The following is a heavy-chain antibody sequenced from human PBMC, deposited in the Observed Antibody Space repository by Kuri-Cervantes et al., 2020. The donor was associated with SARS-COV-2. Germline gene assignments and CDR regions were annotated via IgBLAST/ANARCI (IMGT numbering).Heavy chain of an antibody. V-gene: IGHV3-23*01. CDR2: INGSGVGT. CDR1: GFTFSSYA. CDR3: AKLGYYYDNNGYRDIDGFDI. D-gene: IGHD3-22*01. J-gene: IGHJ3*02. Sequence: GESLKISCAASGFTFSSYAMSWVRQSPGKGLEWVSVINGSGVGTYYAESVQGRFTISRDNSKNTLYLQMHSLRVEDTAVYYCAKLGYYYDNNGYRDIDGFDIWGQGTMVTVSS.